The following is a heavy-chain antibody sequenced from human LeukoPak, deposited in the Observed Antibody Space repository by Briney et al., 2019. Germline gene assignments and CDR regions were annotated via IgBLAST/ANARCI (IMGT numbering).Heavy chain of an antibody. CDR1: GGTFSSYA. Sequence: GASVKVSCKASGGTFSSYAISWVRQAPGQGLEWMSSVSGSGSTYYADSVKGRFTVSRDNSKNTMYLQMNSLRVEDTAVYFCVKGGPTSGWFFGDPFDIWGQGTMVTVS. D-gene: IGHD6-19*01. CDR2: VSGSGST. J-gene: IGHJ3*02. V-gene: IGHV3-23*01. CDR3: VKGGPTSGWFFGDPFDI.